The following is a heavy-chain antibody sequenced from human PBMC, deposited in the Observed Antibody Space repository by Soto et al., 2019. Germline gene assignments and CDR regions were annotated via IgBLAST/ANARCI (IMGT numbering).Heavy chain of an antibody. CDR2: IIPIFGTA. J-gene: IGHJ5*02. Sequence: ASVKVSCKASGGTFSSYAISWVRQAPGQGLEWMGGIIPIFGTANYAQKFQGRVTITADESTSTAYMELSSLRSEDTAVYYCAREGYSYGSPGYNWFDPWGQGTLVTVS. V-gene: IGHV1-69*13. CDR3: AREGYSYGSPGYNWFDP. CDR1: GGTFSSYA. D-gene: IGHD5-18*01.